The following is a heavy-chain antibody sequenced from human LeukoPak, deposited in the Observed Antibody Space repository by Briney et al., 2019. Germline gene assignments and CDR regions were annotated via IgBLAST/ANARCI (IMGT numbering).Heavy chain of an antibody. CDR1: GFIFNTYG. D-gene: IGHD2-8*01. V-gene: IGHV3-30*02. Sequence: GGSLRLSCVASGFIFNTYGMHWVRQAPGKGLEWVSYISYDGSRKNYADSVKGRFTISRGNSKNTLFLQMNSLKAEDTAVYYCAKKLIGNVDYFDYWGQGTLVTVSS. J-gene: IGHJ4*02. CDR3: AKKLIGNVDYFDY. CDR2: ISYDGSRK.